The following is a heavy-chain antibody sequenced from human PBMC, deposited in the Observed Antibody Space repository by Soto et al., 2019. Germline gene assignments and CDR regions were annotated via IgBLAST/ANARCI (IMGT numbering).Heavy chain of an antibody. CDR3: ASNHSDGYNALDY. V-gene: IGHV4-30-4*01. D-gene: IGHD5-12*01. J-gene: IGHJ4*02. Sequence: QVQLQESGPGLVKPSQTLSLTCTVSGGSISSGDYYWSWIRQPPGKGLEWIGYIYYSRSTYYNPSLKSRVXTSTDXXKNQCSLELSSVTAAETAVDYCASNHSDGYNALDYWGQGTLGTVSS. CDR2: IYYSRST. CDR1: GGSISSGDYY.